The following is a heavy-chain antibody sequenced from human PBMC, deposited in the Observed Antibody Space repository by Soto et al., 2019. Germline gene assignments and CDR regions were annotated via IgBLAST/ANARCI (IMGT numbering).Heavy chain of an antibody. J-gene: IGHJ6*02. CDR2: ILPIFGSP. CDR1: GGSFRSYA. Sequence: QVRLVQSGAEVKKPGSSVKVSCKASGGSFRSYAISWVRQAPGQGLEWMGGILPIFGSPSPAQKFQGRATITAGESTSPAYLAMTSLTSEDTAMYYCVFGDCTSPSCSYYFYGLDVWGQGTKVTVSS. CDR3: VFGDCTSPSCSYYFYGLDV. V-gene: IGHV1-69*01. D-gene: IGHD2-2*01.